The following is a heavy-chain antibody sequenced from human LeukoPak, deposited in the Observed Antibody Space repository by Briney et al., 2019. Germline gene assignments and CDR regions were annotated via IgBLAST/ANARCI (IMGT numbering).Heavy chain of an antibody. CDR1: GDSLNTYY. CDR3: ARVVRGVVTSNWFDP. J-gene: IGHJ5*02. V-gene: IGHV4-59*01. Sequence: SETLSLTCTVSGDSLNTYYWTWIRQTPAKELEWIGFVASSGTSNYNPSLKSRVSISIDTSKNQFSLALTSVTPADTAVYYCARVVRGVVTSNWFDPWGQGTPVSVSS. D-gene: IGHD2-21*02. CDR2: VASSGTS.